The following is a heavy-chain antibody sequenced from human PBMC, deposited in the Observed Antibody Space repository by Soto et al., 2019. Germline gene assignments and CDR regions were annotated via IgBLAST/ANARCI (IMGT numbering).Heavy chain of an antibody. J-gene: IGHJ6*02. V-gene: IGHV3-30*18. CDR3: EKDREDSSCYYYPLYYYGMDV. CDR2: ISYDGSNK. D-gene: IGHD3-22*01. CDR1: GFTFSSYG. Sequence: QVQLVESGGGVGQPGRSLRLSCAASGFTFSSYGMHWVRQAPGKGLEWVAGISYDGSNKYYADSVKVRFTISRDNSKNTLYLQMNSLRAEDTAVYYCEKDREDSSCYYYPLYYYGMDVWGQGSTFTVSS.